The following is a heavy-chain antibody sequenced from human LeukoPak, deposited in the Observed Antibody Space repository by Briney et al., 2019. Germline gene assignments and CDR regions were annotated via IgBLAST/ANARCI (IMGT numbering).Heavy chain of an antibody. CDR1: GLTFSTYG. Sequence: GGSLRLSCAASGLTFSTYGMHWVRQAPGKGLEWVAVISPDGSKTDSLESVKGRFTVSRDNSNNTLYLQINSVKAEDTAVYFCAKNPIRGPQKHYYYGLDVWGQETSVTVSS. CDR3: AKNPIRGPQKHYYYGLDV. J-gene: IGHJ6*02. V-gene: IGHV3-30*18. CDR2: ISPDGSKT.